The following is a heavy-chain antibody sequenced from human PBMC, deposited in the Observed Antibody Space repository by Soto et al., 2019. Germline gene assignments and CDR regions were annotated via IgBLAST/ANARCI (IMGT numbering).Heavy chain of an antibody. V-gene: IGHV4-59*01. CDR3: ARDRMITFGGALHWFAP. J-gene: IGHJ5*02. CDR2: IYYSGST. D-gene: IGHD3-16*01. CDR1: GGSISSYY. Sequence: SETLSLTCTVSGGSISSYYWSWIRQPPGKGLEWIGYIYYSGSTNYNPSLKSRVTISVDTSKNQFSLKLSSVTAADTAVYYCARDRMITFGGALHWFAPWGQGNLVTVSS.